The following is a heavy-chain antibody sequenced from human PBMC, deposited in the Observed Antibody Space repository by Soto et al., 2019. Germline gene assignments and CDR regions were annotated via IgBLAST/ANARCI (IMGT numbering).Heavy chain of an antibody. V-gene: IGHV4-30-4*01. CDR1: GDSIRSGNHY. CDR2: IYYSGST. D-gene: IGHD3-9*01. Sequence: SETLSLTCTVSGDSIRSGNHYWSWIRQPPRKGLEWIGYIYYSGSTYYSPSLKSRVTISVDTSKKQFSLKLNSVTSADTAVYYCARADILNRHGCMDXGGQVTLVTVS. J-gene: IGHJ6*02. CDR3: ARADILNRHGCMDX.